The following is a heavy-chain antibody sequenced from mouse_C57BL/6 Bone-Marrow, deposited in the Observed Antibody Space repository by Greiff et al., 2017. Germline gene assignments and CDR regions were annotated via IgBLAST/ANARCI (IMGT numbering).Heavy chain of an antibody. CDR3: AGLQVLAPTKYIDV. V-gene: IGHV1-55*01. J-gene: IGHJ1*03. CDR2: IYPGSGST. Sequence: VQLQQPGAELVKPGASVKMSCKASGYTFTSYWITWVKQRPGQGLEWIGDIYPGSGSTNYTEKFKSKATMTVDTSSSTASMELSSLTSYDSAVYYCAGLQVLAPTKYIDVWGTGTTVTVSS. D-gene: IGHD1-1*01. CDR1: GYTFTSYW.